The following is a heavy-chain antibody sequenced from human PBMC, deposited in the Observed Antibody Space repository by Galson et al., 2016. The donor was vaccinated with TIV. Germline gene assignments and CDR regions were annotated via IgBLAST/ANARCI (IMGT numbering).Heavy chain of an antibody. CDR3: TRRRTPPGPDNDSWFDP. D-gene: IGHD1-14*01. CDR1: GDSIVTKSFH. V-gene: IGHV4-39*07. CDR2: VYDDGNA. J-gene: IGHJ5*02. Sequence: LSLTCIVSGDSIVTKSFHWVWIRQPPGKGLEWIASVYDDGNAYYNPSLKSRVTISPDTSKNQFSLRLTSVTAADTAVYYCTRRRTPPGPDNDSWFDPWGHGILVTVSS.